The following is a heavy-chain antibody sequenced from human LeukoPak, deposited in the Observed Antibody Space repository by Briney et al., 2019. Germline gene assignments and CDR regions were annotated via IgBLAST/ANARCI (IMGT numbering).Heavy chain of an antibody. CDR2: IHYSGST. CDR1: GGSISSYY. CDR3: ARRTFDTSGYYPD. D-gene: IGHD3-22*01. V-gene: IGHV4-59*01. J-gene: IGHJ4*02. Sequence: SSETLSLTCTVSGGSISSYYWSWIRQPPGKGLEWVGYIHYSGSTDYNPSLKSRLTLLVDTSKNQFSLRLSSVTAADTAVYFCARRTFDTSGYYPDWGQGTLVTVSS.